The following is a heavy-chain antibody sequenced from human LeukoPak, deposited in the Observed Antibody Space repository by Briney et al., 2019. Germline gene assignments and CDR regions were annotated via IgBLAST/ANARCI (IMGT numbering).Heavy chain of an antibody. J-gene: IGHJ6*02. D-gene: IGHD3-9*01. CDR3: ARDHGMAYYDILTGYGFYGMDV. CDR1: GGSISSYY. Sequence: SETLSLTCTVSGGSISSYYWSWIRQPPGKGLEWIGYIYYSGSTNYNPSLKSRVTISVDTSKNQFSLKLSSVTAADTAVYYCARDHGMAYYDILTGYGFYGMDVWGQGATVTVSS. V-gene: IGHV4-59*01. CDR2: IYYSGST.